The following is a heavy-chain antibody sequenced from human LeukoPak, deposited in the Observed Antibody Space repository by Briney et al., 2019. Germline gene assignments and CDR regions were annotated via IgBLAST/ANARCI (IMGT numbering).Heavy chain of an antibody. Sequence: EPSETLSLTCTVSGDSISGGDYCWSCIRPPAGKGRGWIGRISSSGSTNYNPSLKSRVTISVDTSKNQFSLKLSSVTAADTAVHYCARFTHGSGSFDYWGQGTLVTVSS. D-gene: IGHD3-10*01. CDR2: ISSSGST. CDR1: GDSISGGDYC. V-gene: IGHV4-61*02. CDR3: ARFTHGSGSFDY. J-gene: IGHJ4*02.